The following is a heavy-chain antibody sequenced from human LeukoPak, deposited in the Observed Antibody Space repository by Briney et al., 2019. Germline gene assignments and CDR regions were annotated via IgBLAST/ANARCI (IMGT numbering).Heavy chain of an antibody. D-gene: IGHD6-6*01. CDR1: GFAFSTYS. CDR3: ARDLGYSSSPRGGIDY. CDR2: ISSDGSNK. V-gene: IGHV3-30*01. J-gene: IGHJ4*02. Sequence: PGGSLRLSCAASGFAFSTYSMHWVRQAPGKGLEWLALISSDGSNKYYADSVKGRFTISRDNPKNTLYLQMNSLRAEDTAVYYCARDLGYSSSPRGGIDYWGQGTLVTVSS.